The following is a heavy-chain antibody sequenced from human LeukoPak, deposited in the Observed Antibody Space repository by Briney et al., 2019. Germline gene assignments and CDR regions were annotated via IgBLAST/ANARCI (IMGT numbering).Heavy chain of an antibody. CDR1: GFTFNEYA. D-gene: IGHD4-17*01. Sequence: RGSLRLSCAASGFTFNEYAIHWVRQAPGKGLEWVAVVSSDGINKYYADSVKGRFTISRDNSKNTLYLQMNSLRPEDTAVYYCAREKDYGDYIDFWGQGTLVTVSS. CDR2: VSSDGINK. CDR3: AREKDYGDYIDF. J-gene: IGHJ4*02. V-gene: IGHV3-30-3*01.